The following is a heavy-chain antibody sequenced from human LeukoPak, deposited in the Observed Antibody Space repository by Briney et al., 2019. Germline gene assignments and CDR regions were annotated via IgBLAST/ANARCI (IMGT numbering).Heavy chain of an antibody. V-gene: IGHV3-66*01. J-gene: IGHJ4*02. CDR1: GFTVRSNY. CDR2: IFNDGST. Sequence: GSLRLSCAASGFTVRSNYMSWVRQALGKGLEWVSLIFNDGSTYYADSVKARFTISRDNSMDTLYLQMNSLRVEDTAVYYCARDPGGDNAYWGQGTLVTVSS. D-gene: IGHD4-17*01. CDR3: ARDPGGDNAY.